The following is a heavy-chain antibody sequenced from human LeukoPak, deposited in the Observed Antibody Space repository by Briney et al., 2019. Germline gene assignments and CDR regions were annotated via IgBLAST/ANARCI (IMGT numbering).Heavy chain of an antibody. D-gene: IGHD6-19*01. J-gene: IGHJ4*02. CDR1: LFSFSTDG. V-gene: IGHV3-30*18. CDR3: AKGSGSSGWNDLLGVVDY. Sequence: GGALRLSCAASLFSFSTDGIHWVRQAPGRGVEWVAVLSIAGSSEYYADSVRGRFTVSRDNSKNTLYLQMNSLRDEDTAVYYCAKGSGSSGWNDLLGVVDYWGQGTLVTVSS. CDR2: LSIAGSSE.